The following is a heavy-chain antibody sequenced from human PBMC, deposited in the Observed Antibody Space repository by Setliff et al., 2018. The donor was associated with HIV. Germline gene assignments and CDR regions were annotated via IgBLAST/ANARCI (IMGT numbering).Heavy chain of an antibody. CDR1: GVSFSGYS. J-gene: IGHJ4*02. Sequence: SETLSLTCAVYGVSFSGYSLTWIRQPPGKGLEWIGDINHSRGSSYNASLKSRVTISLDTSKNHFSLILSSVAAADTAVYYCARRYHDASGFYNSWGQGVLVTVSS. CDR2: INHSRGS. D-gene: IGHD1-1*01. CDR3: ARRYHDASGFYNS. V-gene: IGHV4-34*01.